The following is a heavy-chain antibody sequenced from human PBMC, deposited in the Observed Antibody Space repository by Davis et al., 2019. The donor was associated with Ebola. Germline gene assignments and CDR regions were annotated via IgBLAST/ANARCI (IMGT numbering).Heavy chain of an antibody. D-gene: IGHD3-10*01. Sequence: ASVKVSCKASGYSFIGYHIHWMRQAPGQGLEWMGLINPNSGDTNYPQTFRGRVTMTRDTSLSTAYMELNSLRRDDTAVYYCAREIWFGENWIDPWGQGTLVTVSS. V-gene: IGHV1-2*02. CDR3: AREIWFGENWIDP. CDR2: INPNSGDT. J-gene: IGHJ5*02. CDR1: GYSFIGYH.